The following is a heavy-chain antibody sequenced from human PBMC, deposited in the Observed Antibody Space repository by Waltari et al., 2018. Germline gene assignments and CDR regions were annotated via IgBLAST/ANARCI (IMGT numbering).Heavy chain of an antibody. CDR1: GFSFRTYP. D-gene: IGHD2-2*01. Sequence: QGQLVESGGGVVQPGRSLRLSCEVSGFSFRTYPMHWVRQAPGKGLEWVAVVSFDENVSYYADSVKGRFNISRDNSESTLYLQMNSLRAEDTAVYFCARDPRGDASFYYHMDVWGRGTTVTVSS. CDR2: VSFDENVS. J-gene: IGHJ6*03. V-gene: IGHV3-30-3*01. CDR3: ARDPRGDASFYYHMDV.